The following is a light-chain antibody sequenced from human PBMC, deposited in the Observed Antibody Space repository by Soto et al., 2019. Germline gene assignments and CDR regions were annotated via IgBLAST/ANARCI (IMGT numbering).Light chain of an antibody. J-gene: IGKJ4*01. V-gene: IGKV3-15*01. CDR3: QQYGDWPLT. Sequence: EIVLTQSPATLSVSPGERATLSCRASQSVGNNFAWYQQKPGQDPRLLIFATSTRATGVPARFSGSGSGTDFTLTISSLQSEDFAVYYCQQYGDWPLTFGGGAKVEIE. CDR2: ATS. CDR1: QSVGNN.